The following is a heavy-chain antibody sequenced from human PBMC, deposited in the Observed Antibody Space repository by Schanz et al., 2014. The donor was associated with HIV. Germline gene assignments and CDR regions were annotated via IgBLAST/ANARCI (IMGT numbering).Heavy chain of an antibody. Sequence: QVQLVESGGGVVQPGRSLRLSCTASGFTFSSSGMHWVRQAPGKGLEWVAAMWYDESHKGYADSVKGRFTISRDNSKNTVSLQMNSLRSEDTAVYYCVRDAGAQWLDGDNWFDPWGQGTLVTVSS. J-gene: IGHJ5*02. CDR1: GFTFSSSG. V-gene: IGHV3-33*01. CDR2: MWYDESHK. CDR3: VRDAGAQWLDGDNWFDP. D-gene: IGHD6-19*01.